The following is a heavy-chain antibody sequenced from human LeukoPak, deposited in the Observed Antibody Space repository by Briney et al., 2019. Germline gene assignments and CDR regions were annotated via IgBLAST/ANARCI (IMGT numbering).Heavy chain of an antibody. Sequence: GGSLRLSCAASGFTFSSYSMNWVRQAPGKGLEWVSYISSSSSAIYYADSVKGRFTISRDNAKNSLYLQMNSLKTEDTAVYYCARLSRGPLDAFDIWGQGTMVTVSS. V-gene: IGHV3-48*04. CDR1: GFTFSSYS. CDR3: ARLSRGPLDAFDI. CDR2: ISSSSSAI. J-gene: IGHJ3*02. D-gene: IGHD3-10*01.